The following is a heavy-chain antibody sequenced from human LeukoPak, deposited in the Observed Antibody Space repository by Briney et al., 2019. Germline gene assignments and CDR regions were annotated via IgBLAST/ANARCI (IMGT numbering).Heavy chain of an antibody. Sequence: ASVRVSCKASGYSFTMYGFGWVRRAPGEGGERMGWVSAYDGSTNYTQKIRRRVTMTTDASKNTVYMELRSLRFDDTAVYYCARGGRDGMDVWGQGTTVTVSS. CDR1: GYSFTMYG. CDR2: VSAYDGST. D-gene: IGHD3-10*01. J-gene: IGHJ6*02. V-gene: IGHV1-18*01. CDR3: ARGGRDGMDV.